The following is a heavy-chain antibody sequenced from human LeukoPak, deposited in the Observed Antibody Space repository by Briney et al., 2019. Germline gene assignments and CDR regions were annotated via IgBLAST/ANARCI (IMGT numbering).Heavy chain of an antibody. CDR1: GGTFNNSA. Sequence: SVEVSCKTSGGTFNNSAISWVRQAPGQGLEWLGGIMPLFGTAGYAQKFQGRVTITKDESTRTVYLELTSLTSDDTAVYYCARDVHGDYGSGWFDPRGQGTLVSVSS. CDR2: IMPLFGTA. D-gene: IGHD4-17*01. J-gene: IGHJ5*02. V-gene: IGHV1-69*05. CDR3: ARDVHGDYGSGWFDP.